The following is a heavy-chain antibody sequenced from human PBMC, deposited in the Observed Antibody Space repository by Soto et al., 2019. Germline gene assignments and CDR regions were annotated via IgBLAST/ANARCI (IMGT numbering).Heavy chain of an antibody. CDR2: MNPKSGNT. D-gene: IGHD6-19*01. J-gene: IGHJ4*02. Sequence: QVQLVQSGAEVKKPGASVKVSCKASGYTFTSYDINWVRQATGQGLEWMGWMNPKSGNTGYAQKFQGRVTMTRNTSISTAYMELSSLRSEDTAVYYCAISIAVAGTRDYWGQGTLVTVSS. V-gene: IGHV1-8*01. CDR1: GYTFTSYD. CDR3: AISIAVAGTRDY.